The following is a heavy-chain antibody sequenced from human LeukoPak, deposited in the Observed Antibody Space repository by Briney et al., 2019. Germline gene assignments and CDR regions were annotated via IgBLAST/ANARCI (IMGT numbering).Heavy chain of an antibody. CDR2: FSGSGGTT. CDR3: ANGNRCTSPNCLGYYYFYMDV. Sequence: GGSLRLSCAASEFTFSSYAMNWVRQAPGRGLEWVSGFSGSGGTTYYADSVKGRFTISRDNSKNTLYLQMNSLRAEDTAVYYCANGNRCTSPNCLGYYYFYMDVWGKGTTVTVSS. D-gene: IGHD2-8*01. CDR1: EFTFSSYA. J-gene: IGHJ6*03. V-gene: IGHV3-23*01.